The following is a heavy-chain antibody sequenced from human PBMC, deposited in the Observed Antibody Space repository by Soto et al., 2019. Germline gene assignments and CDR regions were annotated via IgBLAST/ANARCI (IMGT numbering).Heavy chain of an antibody. CDR1: GFTLRSYE. CDR2: ISGSGRTI. D-gene: IGHD1-26*01. Sequence: ESGGGLVQPGGSLRLSCAASGFTLRSYEMNWVRQAPGKGLEWVSYISGSGRTIYYADSVKGRFTISRDNAKNSLYLQMNSLRAEDTAVYYCARSGTYEPLYYRGQGTLVTVSS. CDR3: ARSGTYEPLYY. J-gene: IGHJ4*02. V-gene: IGHV3-48*03.